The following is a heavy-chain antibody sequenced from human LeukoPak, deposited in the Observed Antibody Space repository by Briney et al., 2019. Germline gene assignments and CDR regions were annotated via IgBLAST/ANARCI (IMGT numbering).Heavy chain of an antibody. CDR2: IGTEDDT. V-gene: IGHV3-13*01. CDR3: TRGRFVLVPSLERWYFDL. CDR1: GFTFRNYD. J-gene: IGHJ2*01. Sequence: PGGSLRLSCTASGFTFRNYDIHCVRQPAEKGLEWVSGIGTEDDTIYPASVKGRFTIYRENAKNSVYLQMNSLRAGDTAVYYCTRGRFVLVPSLERWYFDLWGRGTLVTVSS. D-gene: IGHD2-8*02.